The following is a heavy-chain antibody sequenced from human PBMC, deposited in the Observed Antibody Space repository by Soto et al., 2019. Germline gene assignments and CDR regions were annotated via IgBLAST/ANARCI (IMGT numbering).Heavy chain of an antibody. Sequence: QVQLQESGPGLVKPSQTLSLTCTVSGGSISSGDYYWSWIRNPPGKGLEWMGYISYSGSTYYNPSLKSRVTISVDTSKNQFSLKLSSVTAADTAVYYCARWLGYGPHFDYWGQGTLVTVSS. CDR3: ARWLGYGPHFDY. V-gene: IGHV4-30-4*01. D-gene: IGHD5-12*01. CDR1: GGSISSGDYY. J-gene: IGHJ4*02. CDR2: ISYSGST.